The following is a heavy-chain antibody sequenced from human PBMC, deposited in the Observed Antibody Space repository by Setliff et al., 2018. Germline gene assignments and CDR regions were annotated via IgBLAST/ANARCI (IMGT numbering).Heavy chain of an antibody. CDR3: ATLSKYPYGSGSYMGIRWFDP. D-gene: IGHD3-10*01. CDR1: GYTFTDYY. V-gene: IGHV1-69-2*01. CDR2: VGPEDGET. Sequence: ASVKVSCKASGYTFTDYYMHWVQQAPGKGLEWMGRVGPEDGETISAEKFQGRVTITADTSTDTAYMELSSLRSEDTAVYYCATLSKYPYGSGSYMGIRWFDPWGQGTRVTVSS. J-gene: IGHJ5*02.